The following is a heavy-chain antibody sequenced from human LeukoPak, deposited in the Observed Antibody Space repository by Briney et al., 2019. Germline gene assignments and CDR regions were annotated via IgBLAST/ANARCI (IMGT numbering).Heavy chain of an antibody. D-gene: IGHD1-26*01. J-gene: IGHJ4*02. CDR1: GFTFEDYA. Sequence: SGGSLRLSCAASGFTFEDYAMHWVRQAPGKGLEWVSGISWNSGSIGYADSVKGRFTISRDNAKNSLYLQMNSLRVEDTAVYYCARGWERGFDCWGQGTLVTVSS. V-gene: IGHV3-9*01. CDR2: ISWNSGSI. CDR3: ARGWERGFDC.